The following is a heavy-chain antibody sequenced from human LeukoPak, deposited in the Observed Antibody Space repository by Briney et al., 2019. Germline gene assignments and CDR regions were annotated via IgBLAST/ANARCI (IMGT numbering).Heavy chain of an antibody. D-gene: IGHD3-9*01. V-gene: IGHV1-2*02. CDR2: INPNSGGT. CDR3: AREYYDILPGYSYYFFDY. J-gene: IGHJ4*02. CDR1: GYAFTVYY. Sequence: ASVKVSCKASGYAFTVYYMHWVRQAPGQGLEWMGWINPNSGGTNYAQKFQGRGTMTRDTSISTAYMELRRLRSDDTAVYYCAREYYDILPGYSYYFFDYWGQGTLVTVSS.